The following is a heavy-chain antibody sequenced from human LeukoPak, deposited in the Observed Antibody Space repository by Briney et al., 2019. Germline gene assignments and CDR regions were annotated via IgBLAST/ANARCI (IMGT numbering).Heavy chain of an antibody. D-gene: IGHD1-1*01. V-gene: IGHV3-66*01. Sequence: GGSLRLSRGASGINVRSNYMTRVRQAPGKGLEWVSLIYSGGSTSYADSVRGRFTISRDNSKNTMYLQMNSLRAEDMAVYYRARIETVADAFDIWGQGTLVTVSS. J-gene: IGHJ3*02. CDR1: GINVRSNY. CDR2: IYSGGST. CDR3: ARIETVADAFDI.